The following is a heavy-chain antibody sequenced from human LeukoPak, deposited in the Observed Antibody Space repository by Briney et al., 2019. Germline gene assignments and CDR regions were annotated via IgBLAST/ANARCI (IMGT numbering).Heavy chain of an antibody. D-gene: IGHD6-19*01. Sequence: GGSLRLSCAASGFTFSSYAMHWVRQAPGKGLEWVAVISYDGSNKYYADSVKGRFTISRDNSKNTLYLQMNSLRAEDTAVYYCAKVEPRSVAVDYWGQGTLVTVSS. V-gene: IGHV3-30-3*01. CDR2: ISYDGSNK. J-gene: IGHJ4*02. CDR1: GFTFSSYA. CDR3: AKVEPRSVAVDY.